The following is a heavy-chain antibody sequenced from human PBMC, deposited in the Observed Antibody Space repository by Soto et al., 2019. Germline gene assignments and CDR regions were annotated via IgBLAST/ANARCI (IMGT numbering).Heavy chain of an antibody. V-gene: IGHV4-39*02. Sequence: LSLTCTVSGGSISGSPYHWGWIRQPPGKGLEWIGSIDDSGKVYYNPSLTGRATLLVDTSKNRFSLNLNSVTAADTAVYYCAIPPPIEVAGPDYWGQGTLVTVSS. CDR2: IDDSGKV. CDR3: AIPPPIEVAGPDY. CDR1: GGSISGSPYH. J-gene: IGHJ4*02. D-gene: IGHD6-19*01.